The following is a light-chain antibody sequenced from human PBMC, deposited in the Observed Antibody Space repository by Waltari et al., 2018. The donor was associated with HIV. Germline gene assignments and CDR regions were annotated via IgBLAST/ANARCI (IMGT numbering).Light chain of an antibody. CDR1: QTIGTY. V-gene: IGKV1-39*01. CDR2: RAS. CDR3: QQSFSSPT. J-gene: IGKJ3*01. Sequence: DIQMTQSPPALSASVGDRVIIPCRASQTIGTYLNWYQQRPGEAPKVLIYRASTFQSGVSSRFSGSGSGTEFTLTITSLQSEDFATYICQQSFSSPTFGPGTKL.